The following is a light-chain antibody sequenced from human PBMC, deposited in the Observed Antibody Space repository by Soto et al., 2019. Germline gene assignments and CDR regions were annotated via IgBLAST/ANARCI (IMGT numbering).Light chain of an antibody. Sequence: IVMTQSPATLSVSPGEGATVSCRASQSVSSHLAWYQHKPGQAPRLLFYDASTRATGIPARFSGSGSGTEFTLTISSLQSEDFATYYCQQYYSFPRTFGQGTKVDIK. J-gene: IGKJ1*01. CDR2: DAS. CDR1: QSVSSH. V-gene: IGKV3-15*01. CDR3: QQYYSFPRT.